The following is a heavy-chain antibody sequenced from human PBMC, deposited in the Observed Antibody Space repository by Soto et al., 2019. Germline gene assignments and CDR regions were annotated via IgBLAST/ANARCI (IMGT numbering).Heavy chain of an antibody. Sequence: EVQVLESGGGLVQPGGSLRLXCXAXGFTFXNYAMSXVRQAPGKGLEWVSTISGSGDNTDYVDSVKGRFTISRDNSKNTLYLQMNSLRAEDTAVYYCAKDPLTVTPYFAYWGQGTLVTVSS. CDR3: AKDPLTVTPYFAY. V-gene: IGHV3-23*01. CDR1: GFTFXNYA. CDR2: ISGSGDNT. D-gene: IGHD4-17*01. J-gene: IGHJ4*02.